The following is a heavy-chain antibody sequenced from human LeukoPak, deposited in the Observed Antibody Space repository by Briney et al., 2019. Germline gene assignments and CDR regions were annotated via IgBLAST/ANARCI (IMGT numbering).Heavy chain of an antibody. Sequence: GGSLRLSCAASGFTFSSYEMNWVRQAPGKGLEWVSSISSSSSYIYYADSVKGRFTISRDNAKNSLYLQMNSLRAEDTAVYYCARLPPDYYDSSGYPGIFDYWGQGTLVTVSS. CDR1: GFTFSSYE. CDR2: ISSSSSYI. V-gene: IGHV3-21*01. CDR3: ARLPPDYYDSSGYPGIFDY. J-gene: IGHJ4*02. D-gene: IGHD3-22*01.